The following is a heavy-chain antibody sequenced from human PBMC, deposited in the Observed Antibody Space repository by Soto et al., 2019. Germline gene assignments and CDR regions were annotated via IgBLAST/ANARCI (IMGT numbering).Heavy chain of an antibody. J-gene: IGHJ6*02. CDR1: GFTFSSCA. CDR3: VKDRRSTRRAMDV. D-gene: IGHD2-2*01. Sequence: EVQLVESGGGLVQPGGSLRLSCSASGFTFSSCAMHWVRQAAGKGLEYVSGISSNGAATYHAESVKDRFSISRDNSRNTLFLQVNSLTGEDTAVYYCVKDRRSTRRAMDVWGQGTTVTVSS. V-gene: IGHV3-64D*06. CDR2: ISSNGAAT.